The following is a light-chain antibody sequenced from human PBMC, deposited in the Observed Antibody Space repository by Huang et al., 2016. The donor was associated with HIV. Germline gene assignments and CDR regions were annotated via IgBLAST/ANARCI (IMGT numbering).Light chain of an antibody. CDR1: QSILYSSNKRNY. V-gene: IGKV4-1*01. CDR3: QQYYTIPYT. J-gene: IGKJ2*01. CDR2: WAS. Sequence: DVVMTQSPDSLAVSLGERATINCSSSQSILYSSNKRNYLAWYQQKPGQAPKLLIDWASTRESGVPDRFSGGGSGTHFTLTISSLQAEDVAVYYCQQYYTIPYTFGQGTKLEIK.